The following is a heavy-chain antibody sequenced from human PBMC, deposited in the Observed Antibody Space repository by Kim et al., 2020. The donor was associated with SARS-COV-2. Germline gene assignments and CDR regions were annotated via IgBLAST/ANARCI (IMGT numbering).Heavy chain of an antibody. CDR1: GFTFSTSV. J-gene: IGHJ4*02. V-gene: IGHV3-23*03. Sequence: GGSLRLSCAASGFTFSTSVMSWVRQAPGKGLEWVSVVYTGGISTFYAVSVRGRFTISRDDSKNTLFLQMNSLRADDTAVYYCAKSSPGWRQSRTYFFDYWGQGTLVTVSS. CDR2: VYTGGIST. CDR3: AKSSPGWRQSRTYFFDY.